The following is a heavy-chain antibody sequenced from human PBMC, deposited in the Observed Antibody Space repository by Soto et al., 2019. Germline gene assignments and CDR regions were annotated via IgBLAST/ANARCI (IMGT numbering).Heavy chain of an antibody. Sequence: GASVKVSCKASGYTFTGYYMHWVRQAPGQGLEWMGWISAYNGNTNYAQKLQGRVTMTTDTSTSTAYMELRSLRSDDTAVYYCARDTSNTIFGVVISNWFDPWGQGTLVTVSS. V-gene: IGHV1-18*04. J-gene: IGHJ5*02. D-gene: IGHD3-3*01. CDR3: ARDTSNTIFGVVISNWFDP. CDR2: ISAYNGNT. CDR1: GYTFTGYY.